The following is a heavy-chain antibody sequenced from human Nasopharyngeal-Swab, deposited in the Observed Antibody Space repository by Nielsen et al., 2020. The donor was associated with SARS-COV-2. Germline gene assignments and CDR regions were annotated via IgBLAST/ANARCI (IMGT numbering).Heavy chain of an antibody. CDR3: AKNIMGYSEYYFDY. V-gene: IGHV3-30*18. J-gene: IGHJ4*02. D-gene: IGHD4-11*01. CDR1: GFTFSSYG. Sequence: GESLKISCAASGFTFSSYGMHWVRQAPGKGLEWVAVISYDGSNKYYADSVKGRFTISRDNSKNTLYLQMNSLRAEDTAVYYCAKNIMGYSEYYFDYWGQGTLVTVSS. CDR2: ISYDGSNK.